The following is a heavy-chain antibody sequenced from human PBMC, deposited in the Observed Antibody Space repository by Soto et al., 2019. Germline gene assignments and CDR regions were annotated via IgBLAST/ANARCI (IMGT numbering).Heavy chain of an antibody. D-gene: IGHD2-21*01. CDR3: ARVPCCGGGSGAHYFYGMDV. Sequence: QVQLVQSGAEVKKPGASVKVSCKASGYTFTSYYMHWVRQAPGQGLEWMGIINPSTGSTNYAQKFQGRVTMTRDTSTTTVYMELSSLRSEDTAVYYCARVPCCGGGSGAHYFYGMDVWGQGTTVTVSS. CDR2: INPSTGST. CDR1: GYTFTSYY. V-gene: IGHV1-46*01. J-gene: IGHJ6*01.